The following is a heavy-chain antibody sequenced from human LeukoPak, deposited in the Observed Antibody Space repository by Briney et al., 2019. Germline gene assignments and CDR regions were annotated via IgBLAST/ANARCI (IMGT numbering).Heavy chain of an antibody. Sequence: PGGSLRLSCAASGFTFSSYAMSWVRQAPGKGLEWVSDISGSGGSTYYADSVKGRFTISRDNSKNTLYLQMNSLRAEDTAVYYCARTRYSSSFDDYWGQGTLVTVSS. CDR1: GFTFSSYA. V-gene: IGHV3-23*01. CDR3: ARTRYSSSFDDY. CDR2: ISGSGGST. J-gene: IGHJ4*02. D-gene: IGHD6-13*01.